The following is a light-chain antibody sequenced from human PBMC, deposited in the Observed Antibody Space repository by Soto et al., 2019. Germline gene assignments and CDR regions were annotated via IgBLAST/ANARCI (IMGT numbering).Light chain of an antibody. Sequence: EIMMTQSPATLSVSPGERATLSCRASQSVRRSLAWYQQKPGQAPRLLIYAASTRATGIPARFRGSGSGTEFTLTISSLQSEDFAIYYCQQYNNWPSVTFGQGTRLEIK. CDR3: QQYNNWPSVT. CDR2: AAS. V-gene: IGKV3-15*01. CDR1: QSVRRS. J-gene: IGKJ5*01.